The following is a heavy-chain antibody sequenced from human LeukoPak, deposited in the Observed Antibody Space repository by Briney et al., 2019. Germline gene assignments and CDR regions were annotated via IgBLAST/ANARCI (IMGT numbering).Heavy chain of an antibody. J-gene: IGHJ6*03. CDR1: GGSLSIYY. V-gene: IGHV4-4*07. Sequence: PSETLSLTYAVYGGSLSIYYWSWIRQPAGKGLEWNGLIYTSGSTNYNPSLKSRVTISVDTSKNQFSLKLSSVTAADTAVYYCARETRGFWASYYYMDVWGKGTTVTVSS. CDR3: ARETRGFWASYYYMDV. CDR2: IYTSGST. D-gene: IGHD3-16*01.